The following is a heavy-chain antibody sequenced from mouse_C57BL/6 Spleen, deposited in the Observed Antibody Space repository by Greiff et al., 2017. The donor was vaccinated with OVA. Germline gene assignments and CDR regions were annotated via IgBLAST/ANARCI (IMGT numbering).Heavy chain of an antibody. D-gene: IGHD4-1*01. V-gene: IGHV5-4*01. J-gene: IGHJ3*01. Sequence: EVQGVESGGGLVKPGGSLKLSCAASGFTFSSYAMSWVRQTPEKRLEWVATISDGGSYTYYPDNVKGRFTISRDNAKNNLYLQMSHLKSEDTAMYYCARDREGTAPWFAYWGQGTLVTVSA. CDR1: GFTFSSYA. CDR3: ARDREGTAPWFAY. CDR2: ISDGGSYT.